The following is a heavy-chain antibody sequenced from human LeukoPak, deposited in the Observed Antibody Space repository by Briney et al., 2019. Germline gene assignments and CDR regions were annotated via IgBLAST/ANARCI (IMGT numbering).Heavy chain of an antibody. CDR3: ARVRAYGDYAY. D-gene: IGHD4-17*01. V-gene: IGHV3-66*01. Sequence: PGGSLRLSCVASGFNVSSNYMSWVRQAPGKGPEWLSVIYRGGTTYYAGSVKGRFTISRDDSKNTLYLQMNSLRAEDTAVYYCARVRAYGDYAYWGQGTLVTVSP. CDR1: GFNVSSNY. J-gene: IGHJ4*02. CDR2: IYRGGTT.